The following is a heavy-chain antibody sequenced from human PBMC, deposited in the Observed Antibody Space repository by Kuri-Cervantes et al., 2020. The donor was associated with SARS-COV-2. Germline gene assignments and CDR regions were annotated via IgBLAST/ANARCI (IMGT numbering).Heavy chain of an antibody. CDR1: GFTFSTYR. V-gene: IGHV3-64*02. J-gene: IGHJ6*03. CDR3: ARDRYYYMDV. Sequence: GESLKISCAASGFTFSTYRMHWIRQAPGKGLEYVSAITSDGDTTFYADSVKGRFTISRGNSKNTLYLQLGSLRAEDMAVYYCARDRYYYMDVWGKGTTVTVSS. CDR2: ITSDGDTT.